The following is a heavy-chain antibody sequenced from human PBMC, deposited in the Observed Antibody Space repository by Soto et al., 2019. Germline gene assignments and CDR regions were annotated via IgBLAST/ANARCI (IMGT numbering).Heavy chain of an antibody. CDR2: IYDGGTT. CDR3: ARGPSGDKVDY. Sequence: SETLSLTCTVSGGSISSAAYCWSWIRQSPDKGLEWIGHIYDGGTTYSSPSLKGRVTISADTSETQFSLKLDSVSAADTAVYYCARGPSGDKVDYWGQGIQVT. CDR1: GGSISSAAYC. D-gene: IGHD7-27*01. J-gene: IGHJ4*02. V-gene: IGHV4-30-4*01.